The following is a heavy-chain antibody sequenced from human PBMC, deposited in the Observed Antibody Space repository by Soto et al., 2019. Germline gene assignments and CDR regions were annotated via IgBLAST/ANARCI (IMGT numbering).Heavy chain of an antibody. V-gene: IGHV1-69*12. Sequence: QVQLVQSGAEVKKPGSSVKVSCKASGGTFSSYAISWVRQAPGQGLEWMGGIIPIFGTANYAQKFQGSVTLTADESKSTAYMELSNLRSEDTAVYYCARGGVRSSFDYWGQGTLVTVSS. J-gene: IGHJ4*02. D-gene: IGHD3-16*01. CDR2: IIPIFGTA. CDR1: GGTFSSYA. CDR3: ARGGVRSSFDY.